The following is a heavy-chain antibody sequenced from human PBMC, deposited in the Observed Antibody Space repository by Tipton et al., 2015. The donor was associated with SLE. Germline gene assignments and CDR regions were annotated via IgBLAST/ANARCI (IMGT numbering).Heavy chain of an antibody. CDR3: ARGNRAEEELDL. CDR2: VYDIEFT. V-gene: IGHV4-59*01. CDR1: GASISSYY. D-gene: IGHD1-1*01. Sequence: GLVKPSETLSLTCTVSGASISSYYWSWIRQPPGKGLEWIGYVYDIEFTNYNPSLKSRVTISLDTSKNQFSLKLSSVTAADTAVYYCARGNRAEEELDLWGQGTLVTVSS. J-gene: IGHJ4*02.